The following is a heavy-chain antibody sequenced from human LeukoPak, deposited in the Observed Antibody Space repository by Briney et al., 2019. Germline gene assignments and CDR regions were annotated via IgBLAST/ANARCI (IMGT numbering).Heavy chain of an antibody. CDR1: GGSIGSYY. CDR3: ARRTGYYDGFDY. Sequence: ASETLSLTCTVSGGSIGSYYWSWIRQPPGKGLEWIGYIYYSGSTNYNPSLKSRVTISVDTSKNQFSLKVSSVTAADTAVYYCARRTGYYDGFDYWGQGTLVTVST. D-gene: IGHD3/OR15-3a*01. CDR2: IYYSGST. V-gene: IGHV4-59*01. J-gene: IGHJ4*02.